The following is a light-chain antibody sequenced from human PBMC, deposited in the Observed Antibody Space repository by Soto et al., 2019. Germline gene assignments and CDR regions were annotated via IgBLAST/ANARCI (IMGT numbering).Light chain of an antibody. Sequence: EIVLTQSPGTLSLSPGERATLSCRASQSVSSNYLAWYQQKPGQAPRLLIYGASSRATGIPDRFNGSGSGTDFTLTISSLETEDFAAYYYCQQRSSWPPITFGQGTRLEIK. CDR1: QSVSSNY. CDR2: GAS. CDR3: QQRSSWPPIT. J-gene: IGKJ5*01. V-gene: IGKV3D-20*02.